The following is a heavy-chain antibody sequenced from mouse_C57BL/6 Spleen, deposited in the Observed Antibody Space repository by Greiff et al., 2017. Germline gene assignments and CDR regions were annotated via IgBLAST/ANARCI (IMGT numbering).Heavy chain of an antibody. V-gene: IGHV1-82*01. Sequence: QVQLQQSGPELVKPGASVKISCKASGYAFSSSWMNWVKQRPGKGLEWIGRIYPGDGDTNYNGKFKGKATLTADKSSSTAYMQLSSLTSEDSAVYFCARRAGSSGSYFDYWGQGTTLTVSS. D-gene: IGHD3-2*02. CDR3: ARRAGSSGSYFDY. J-gene: IGHJ2*01. CDR2: IYPGDGDT. CDR1: GYAFSSSW.